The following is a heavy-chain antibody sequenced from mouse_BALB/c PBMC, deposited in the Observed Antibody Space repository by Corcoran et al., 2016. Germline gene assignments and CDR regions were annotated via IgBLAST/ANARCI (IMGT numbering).Heavy chain of an antibody. Sequence: QVTLKESGPGILQPSQTLSLTCSFSGFSLSTSGMGVSWIRQPSGKGLEWLAHIYWDDDKRYNPSLKSRLTISKDTSSNQVFLKITSVDTADTATYYCARRAEAGTSAMDYWGQGTAVTVSS. V-gene: IGHV8-12*01. J-gene: IGHJ4*01. CDR2: IYWDDDK. D-gene: IGHD4-1*01. CDR1: GFSLSTSGMG. CDR3: ARRAEAGTSAMDY.